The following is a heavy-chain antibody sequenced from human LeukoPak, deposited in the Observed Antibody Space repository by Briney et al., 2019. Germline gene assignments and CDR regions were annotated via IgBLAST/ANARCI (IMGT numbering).Heavy chain of an antibody. D-gene: IGHD3-22*01. CDR2: IYYSGST. CDR1: GGSISSSSSY. CDR3: ARRRPYYDSSGYYLDAFDI. Sequence: SETLSLTCTVSGGSISSSSSYWGWIRQPPGKGLEWIGSIYYSGSTYYNPSLKSRVTISVDTSKNQFSLKLSSVTAADTAVYYCARRRPYYDSSGYYLDAFDIWGQGTMVTVSS. J-gene: IGHJ3*02. V-gene: IGHV4-39*01.